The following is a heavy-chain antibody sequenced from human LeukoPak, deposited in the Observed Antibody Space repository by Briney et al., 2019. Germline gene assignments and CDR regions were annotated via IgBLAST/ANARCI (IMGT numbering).Heavy chain of an antibody. CDR1: GGSISDYY. J-gene: IGHJ6*03. CDR2: IYYSGTA. D-gene: IGHD2-2*01. V-gene: IGHV4-59*01. CDR3: ARGDFCSSSNCYLRPMDV. Sequence: SESLSLTCTVSGGSISDYYWNWIRQPPGKGLEWIGYIYYSGTATYNPSLKSRVTMSVDTAKNQFSLKLRSVTAADTAVYYCARGDFCSSSNCYLRPMDVWGKGTTVTVSS.